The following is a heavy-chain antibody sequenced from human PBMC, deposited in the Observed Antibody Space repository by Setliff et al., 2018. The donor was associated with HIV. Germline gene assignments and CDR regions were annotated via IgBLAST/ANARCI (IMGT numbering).Heavy chain of an antibody. V-gene: IGHV4-34*01. CDR1: GGSFTTYY. Sequence: PSETLSLTCAVYGGSFTTYYWSWIRQHPGKGLEWTGSIYHSGKTYYNPSLKSRLTISVDTSKNQFSLNLSSVTAADTAVYYCASRVYYYDDFRTLREEGFVPWGQGTLVTVSS. CDR3: ASRVYYYDDFRTLREEGFVP. CDR2: IYHSGKT. J-gene: IGHJ5*02. D-gene: IGHD3-22*01.